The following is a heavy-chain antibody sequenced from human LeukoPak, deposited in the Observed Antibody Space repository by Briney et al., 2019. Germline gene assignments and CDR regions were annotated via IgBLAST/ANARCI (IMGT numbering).Heavy chain of an antibody. J-gene: IGHJ4*02. D-gene: IGHD2-21*02. CDR1: GFTFSSYG. CDR3: ARARCGGDCYALDY. V-gene: IGHV3-33*01. Sequence: GGSLRLSCAASGFTFSSYGMHWVRQAPGKGLEWVAVIWYDGSNKYYADSVKGRFTISRDNSKNTLYLQMNSLRAEDTAVYYCARARCGGDCYALDYWGQGTLVTVSS. CDR2: IWYDGSNK.